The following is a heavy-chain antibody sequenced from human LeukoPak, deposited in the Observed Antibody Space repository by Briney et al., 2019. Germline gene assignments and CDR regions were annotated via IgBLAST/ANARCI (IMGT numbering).Heavy chain of an antibody. Sequence: SETLSLTCTVSGGSLSGSSYHWGWIRQPPGKGLEWIGSIYYSGSTYYNPSLKSRVTISVDTSKNQFSLKLSSVTAADTAVYYCARRPYYDSSGLDYWGQGTLVTVSS. D-gene: IGHD3-22*01. V-gene: IGHV4-39*01. CDR2: IYYSGST. CDR1: GGSLSGSSYH. J-gene: IGHJ4*02. CDR3: ARRPYYDSSGLDY.